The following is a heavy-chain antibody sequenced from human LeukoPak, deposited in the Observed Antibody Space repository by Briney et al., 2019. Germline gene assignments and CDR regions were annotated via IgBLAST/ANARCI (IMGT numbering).Heavy chain of an antibody. D-gene: IGHD1-26*01. CDR3: ARDQGGSYLPLGIDY. Sequence: SETLSLTCTVSGGSVSSGSYYWTWIRQPPGKGLEWIGYIYHSGSTKYNPSLKSRVTISVDTSKNQFSLKLSSVTAVDTAVYYCARDQGGSYLPLGIDYWGQGTLVSVSS. V-gene: IGHV4-61*01. CDR2: IYHSGST. CDR1: GGSVSSGSYY. J-gene: IGHJ4*02.